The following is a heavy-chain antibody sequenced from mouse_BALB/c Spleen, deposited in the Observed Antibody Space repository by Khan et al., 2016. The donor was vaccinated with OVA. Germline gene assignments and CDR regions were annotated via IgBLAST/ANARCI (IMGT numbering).Heavy chain of an antibody. CDR3: TTAYYSYYFDY. Sequence: EVQLQESGAELGRPGSSGKLSCKTSGSTFTSFGIKWVKQRPGQGLQWIGYIYPGKGYTEYNEKFQGKAILTSDTSSSTAYMQLRSLTSEDSAIYFCTTAYYSYYFDYWGQGTTLTVSS. V-gene: IGHV1S134*01. CDR2: IYPGKGYT. CDR1: GSTFTSFG. J-gene: IGHJ2*01. D-gene: IGHD2-12*01.